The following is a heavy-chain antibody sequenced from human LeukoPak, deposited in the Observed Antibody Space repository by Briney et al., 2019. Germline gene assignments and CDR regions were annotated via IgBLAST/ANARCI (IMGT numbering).Heavy chain of an antibody. V-gene: IGHV1-2*02. Sequence: ASVRVSCETSGFSFNLYYFHWVRQAPGQGLEWMGWIYAKNGDTTYAPKFQGRVTMTRDTSITTAYMELTRLTPDDTAVYYCARDDWDPLIAPAGIGDFWGHGTLVTVSS. CDR1: GFSFNLYY. CDR3: ARDDWDPLIAPAGIGDF. CDR2: IYAKNGDT. D-gene: IGHD6-13*01. J-gene: IGHJ4*01.